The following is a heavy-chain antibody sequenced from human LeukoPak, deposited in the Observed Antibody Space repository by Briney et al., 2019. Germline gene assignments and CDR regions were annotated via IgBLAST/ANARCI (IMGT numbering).Heavy chain of an antibody. CDR1: GFTFSSYG. CDR2: IRYDGSNK. J-gene: IGHJ4*02. Sequence: GGSLRLSCAASGFTFSSYGMHWVRQAPGKGLEWVAFIRYDGSNKYYADSVKGRFTISRDNSKNTLYLQMNSLRAEDTAVYYCAKPYDFWSGTDYWGQGTLVTVSS. CDR3: AKPYDFWSGTDY. D-gene: IGHD3-3*01. V-gene: IGHV3-30*02.